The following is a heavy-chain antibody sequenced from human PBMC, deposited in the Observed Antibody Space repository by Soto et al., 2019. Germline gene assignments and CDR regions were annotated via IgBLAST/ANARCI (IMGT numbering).Heavy chain of an antibody. J-gene: IGHJ4*02. CDR2: IKQDGSEK. Sequence: GWSLRLSCAASGFTFISYWMSWVRQAPGKGLEWVANIKQDGSEKYYVDSVKGRFTISRDNAKNSLYLQMNSLRAEDTAVYYCAREISPYWGQGTLVTVSS. V-gene: IGHV3-7*03. CDR3: AREISPY. CDR1: GFTFISYW.